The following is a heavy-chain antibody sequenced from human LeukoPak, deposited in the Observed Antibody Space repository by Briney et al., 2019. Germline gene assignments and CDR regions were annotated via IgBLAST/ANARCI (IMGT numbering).Heavy chain of an antibody. CDR2: FDPEDGEA. V-gene: IGHV1-24*01. Sequence: ASVKVSCKVSGDSLTELSTHWVRQAPGKGLEWMGGFDPEDGEAIYAQKFQGRVTMTEDTSTDTAYMEMNSLRSEDTAVYYCAAGGPWGLLRYWGQGTLVTVSS. CDR3: AAGGPWGLLRY. J-gene: IGHJ4*02. CDR1: GDSLTELS. D-gene: IGHD7-27*01.